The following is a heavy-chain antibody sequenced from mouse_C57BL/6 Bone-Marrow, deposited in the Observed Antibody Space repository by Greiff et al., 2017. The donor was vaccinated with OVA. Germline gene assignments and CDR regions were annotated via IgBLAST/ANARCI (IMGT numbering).Heavy chain of an antibody. V-gene: IGHV1-55*01. J-gene: IGHJ2*01. Sequence: QVQLQQPGTELVKPGASVKLSCKASGYTFTSYWMHWVKQRPGQGLEWIGDIYPGSGRTNFNEKFKSKATLTVDTSSSTAYMQLSSLTSEDSAVYYCAKKGLLWLRRGFDYWGQGTTLTVST. CDR1: GYTFTSYW. CDR3: AKKGLLWLRRGFDY. CDR2: IYPGSGRT. D-gene: IGHD2-2*01.